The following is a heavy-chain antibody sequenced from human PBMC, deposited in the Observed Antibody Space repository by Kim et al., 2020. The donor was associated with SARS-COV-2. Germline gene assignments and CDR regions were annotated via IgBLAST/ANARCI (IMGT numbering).Heavy chain of an antibody. V-gene: IGHV1-69*06. CDR3: ARGTDILTGSPVHAMDV. J-gene: IGHJ6*02. CDR1: GGTFSSYI. D-gene: IGHD3-9*01. CDR2: IIPIFGTA. Sequence: SVKVSCKASGGTFSSYIINWVRQAPGQGLEWMGAIIPIFGTANYAQRFQGRVTFTADKSTSTAYMELNSLRSEDTAVYYCARGTDILTGSPVHAMDVWGQGTTVTVSS.